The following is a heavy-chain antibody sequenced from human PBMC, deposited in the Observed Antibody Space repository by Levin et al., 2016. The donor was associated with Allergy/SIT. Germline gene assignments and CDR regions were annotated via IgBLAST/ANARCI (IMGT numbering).Heavy chain of an antibody. CDR2: ISGSGGST. Sequence: GGSLRLSCAASGFTFSSYAMSWVRQAPGKGLEWVSAISGSGGSTYYADSVKGRFTISRDNSKNTLYLQMNSLRAEDTAVYYCAKVVIGDSSGFPQDFDYWGQGTLVTVSS. V-gene: IGHV3-23*01. J-gene: IGHJ4*02. CDR1: GFTFSSYA. CDR3: AKVVIGDSSGFPQDFDY. D-gene: IGHD6-19*01.